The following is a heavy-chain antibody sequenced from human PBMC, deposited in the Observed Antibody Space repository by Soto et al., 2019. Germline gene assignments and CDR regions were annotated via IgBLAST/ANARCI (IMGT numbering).Heavy chain of an antibody. V-gene: IGHV3-30-3*01. D-gene: IGHD3-3*01. CDR3: ARDVIFGVVIGYYYYYGMDV. Sequence: GGSLRLSCAASGFTFSSYAMHWVRQAPGKGLEWVAVISYDGSNKYYADSVKGRFTISRDNSKNTLYLQMNSLRAEDTAVYYCARDVIFGVVIGYYYYYGMDVWGQGTTVTVSS. CDR2: ISYDGSNK. J-gene: IGHJ6*02. CDR1: GFTFSSYA.